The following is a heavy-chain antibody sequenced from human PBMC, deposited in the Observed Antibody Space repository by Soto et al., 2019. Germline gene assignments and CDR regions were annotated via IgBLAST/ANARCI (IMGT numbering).Heavy chain of an antibody. D-gene: IGHD2-15*01. J-gene: IGHJ4*02. Sequence: EVQLVESGGGLVQPGGSLRLSSATSGFTFSSYWMHWVRQTPGKGLVWVARIKTDGSTTFYADSVKGRFTISRDNAKNTRYLQMNSLRTEDTAVYYCAREGKRGVVAATLYWGQGTLVTVSS. CDR1: GFTFSSYW. CDR2: IKTDGSTT. V-gene: IGHV3-74*01. CDR3: AREGKRGVVAATLY.